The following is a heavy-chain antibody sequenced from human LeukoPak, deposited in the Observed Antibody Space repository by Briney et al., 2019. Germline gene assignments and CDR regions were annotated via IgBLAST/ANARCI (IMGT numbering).Heavy chain of an antibody. D-gene: IGHD6-13*01. CDR1: GGSISSGGYY. V-gene: IGHV4-30-2*01. J-gene: IGHJ6*03. CDR2: IYHSGST. CDR3: ASQQPDYYYYYMDV. Sequence: ETSETLSLTCAVSGGSISSGGYYWSWIRQPPGRGLEWIGYIYHSGSTYYNPSLKSRVTISVDTSKNQFSLKLSSVTAADTAVYYCASQQPDYYYYYMDVWGKGTTVTVSS.